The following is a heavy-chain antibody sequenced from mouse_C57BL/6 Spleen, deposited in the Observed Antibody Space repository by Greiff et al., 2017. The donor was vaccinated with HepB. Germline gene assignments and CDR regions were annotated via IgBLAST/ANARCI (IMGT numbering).Heavy chain of an antibody. CDR3: ARSPNSYYYAMDY. CDR2: IYPSDSET. D-gene: IGHD4-1*01. J-gene: IGHJ4*01. Sequence: QVHVKQPGAELVRPGSSVKLSCKASGYTFTSYWMDWVKQRPGQGLEWIGNIYPSDSETHYNQKFKDKATLTVDKSSSTAYMQLSSLTSEDSAVYYCARSPNSYYYAMDYWGQGTSVTVSS. CDR1: GYTFTSYW. V-gene: IGHV1-61*01.